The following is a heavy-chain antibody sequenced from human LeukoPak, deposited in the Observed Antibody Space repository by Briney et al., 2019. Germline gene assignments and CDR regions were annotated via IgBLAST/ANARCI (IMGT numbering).Heavy chain of an antibody. CDR3: ARDRWLGY. D-gene: IGHD5-12*01. J-gene: IGHJ4*02. V-gene: IGHV4-59*01. Sequence: SETLSLTCTVSGGSISSYFWIWVRQPPGKGLEWIGYIYYSGSTNYNPSLKSRVTISVDTSKNQFSLKLASVTTADTAVYYCARDRWLGYWGQGTLVTVSS. CDR1: GGSISSYF. CDR2: IYYSGST.